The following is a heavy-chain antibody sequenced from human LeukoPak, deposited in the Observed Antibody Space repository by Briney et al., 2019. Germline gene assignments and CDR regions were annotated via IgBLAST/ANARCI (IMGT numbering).Heavy chain of an antibody. V-gene: IGHV1-2*04. D-gene: IGHD2-2*01. Sequence: GASVTVSCKASGYTFTGYYMHWVRQAPGQGLEWMGWINPNSGGTNYAQKFQGWVTMTRDTSISTAYMELSRLRSGDTAVYYCARGGRQDIVVVLDAFDIWGQGTMVTVSS. J-gene: IGHJ3*02. CDR2: INPNSGGT. CDR3: ARGGRQDIVVVLDAFDI. CDR1: GYTFTGYY.